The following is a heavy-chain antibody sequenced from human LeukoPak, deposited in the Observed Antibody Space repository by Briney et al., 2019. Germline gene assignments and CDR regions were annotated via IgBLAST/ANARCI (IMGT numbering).Heavy chain of an antibody. CDR1: GFTVSGDY. J-gene: IGHJ4*02. V-gene: IGHV3-53*01. D-gene: IGHD4-17*01. Sequence: PGGSLRLSCVVSGFTVSGDYISWFRQAPGKGLEWVSVLYYGVYTFYKDSVKGRFNTSGDNFNNTEYLQMNRLRADAPAVYYCARGRQNYGDYPYWGQGTLVTVSS. CDR3: ARGRQNYGDYPY. CDR2: LYYGVYT.